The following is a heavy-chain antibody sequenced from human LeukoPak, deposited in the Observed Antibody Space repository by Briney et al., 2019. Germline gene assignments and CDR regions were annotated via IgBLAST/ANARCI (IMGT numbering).Heavy chain of an antibody. V-gene: IGHV3-33*01. J-gene: IGHJ4*02. Sequence: GGSLRLSCAAPGFTFSSYGMHWVRQAPGKGLEWVAVIWYDGSNKYYADSVKGRFTISRDNSKNTLYLQMNSLRAEDTAVYYCATSPGYSSGWYLGYWGQGTLVTVSS. CDR1: GFTFSSYG. CDR2: IWYDGSNK. CDR3: ATSPGYSSGWYLGY. D-gene: IGHD6-19*01.